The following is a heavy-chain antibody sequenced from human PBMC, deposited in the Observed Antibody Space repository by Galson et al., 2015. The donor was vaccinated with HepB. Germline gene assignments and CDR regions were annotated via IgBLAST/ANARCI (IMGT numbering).Heavy chain of an antibody. CDR3: ARDYSRTNNNWFDP. D-gene: IGHD5-18*01. Sequence: CKASGGTFSSYAISWVRQAPGQGLEWMGGIIPIFGTANYAQKFQGRVTITADESTSTAYMELSSLRSEDTAVYYCARDYSRTNNNWFDPWGQGTLVTVSS. V-gene: IGHV1-69*01. J-gene: IGHJ5*02. CDR2: IIPIFGTA. CDR1: GGTFSSYA.